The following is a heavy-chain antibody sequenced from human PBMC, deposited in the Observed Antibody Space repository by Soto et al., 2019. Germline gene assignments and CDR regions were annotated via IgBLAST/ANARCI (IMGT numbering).Heavy chain of an antibody. CDR2: IYDSGRT. D-gene: IGHD5-18*01. Sequence: QVQLQESGPGLVKPSETLSLTCAVSGASVSSASYYWSWIRQPPGRGLEWIGYIYDSGRTNYNPSLKSRVTMSLDTSKNQFSLKLSSVTAADTAVYYCAREESEYSYTHVYWGQGTLVTVSA. CDR3: AREESEYSYTHVY. CDR1: GASVSSASYY. J-gene: IGHJ4*02. V-gene: IGHV4-61*01.